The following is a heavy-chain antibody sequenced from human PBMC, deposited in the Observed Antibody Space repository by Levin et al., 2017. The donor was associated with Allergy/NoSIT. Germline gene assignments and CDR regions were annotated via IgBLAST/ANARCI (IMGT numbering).Heavy chain of an antibody. CDR1: GFTFSTYW. D-gene: IGHD2-15*01. Sequence: GGSLRLSCAASGFTFSTYWMHWVRQAPGKGLVWVSRINTDGSSTSYADSVKGRFTISRDNAKNTLYLQMNSLRAEDTAVYYCARHRGTARYYYMDVWGKGTTVTVSS. J-gene: IGHJ6*03. V-gene: IGHV3-74*01. CDR2: INTDGSST. CDR3: ARHRGTARYYYMDV.